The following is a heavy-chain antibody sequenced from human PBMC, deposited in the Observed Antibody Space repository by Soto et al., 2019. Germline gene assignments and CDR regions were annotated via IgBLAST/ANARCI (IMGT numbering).Heavy chain of an antibody. CDR2: IDPSDSYT. CDR3: ARQSPGSGHLYYYYYGMDV. Sequence: GESLKISCKGSGYSFTSYWISWVRQMPGEGLEWMGRIDPSDSYTNYSPSFQGHVTISADKSISTAYLQWSSLKASDTAMYYCARQSPGSGHLYYYYYGMDVWGQGTTVTVSS. J-gene: IGHJ6*02. D-gene: IGHD6-19*01. CDR1: GYSFTSYW. V-gene: IGHV5-10-1*01.